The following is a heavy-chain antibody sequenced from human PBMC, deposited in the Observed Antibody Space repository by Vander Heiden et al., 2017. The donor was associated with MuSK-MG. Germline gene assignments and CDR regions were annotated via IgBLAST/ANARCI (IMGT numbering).Heavy chain of an antibody. J-gene: IGHJ3*02. CDR3: ARDRRFPLVRTTVTHAFDT. Sequence: QVQLVESGGGVVQPGRSLRLSCAASGFTFSSYAMHWVRQAPGKGLEWVAVISYDGSNKYYADSVKGRGTISRDNSKNTLYLQMKSLRAEETAVYYCARDRRFPLVRTTVTHAFDTWGQGTMVTVSS. D-gene: IGHD4-17*01. V-gene: IGHV3-30*04. CDR2: ISYDGSNK. CDR1: GFTFSSYA.